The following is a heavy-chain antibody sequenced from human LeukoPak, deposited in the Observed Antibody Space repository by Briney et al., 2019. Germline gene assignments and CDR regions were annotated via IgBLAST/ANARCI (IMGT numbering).Heavy chain of an antibody. J-gene: IGHJ6*03. CDR3: ARGRQEVSMIVVVMTAVSYYLDV. D-gene: IGHD3-22*01. V-gene: IGHV4-34*01. Sequence: SGTLSLTCAVYGGSFSGYYWTWIRQAPGKGLEWIGEINPSGRISYNPSLKSRLTISVDASKNQFSLNLRSLTAADTAVYYCARGRQEVSMIVVVMTAVSYYLDVWGKGTTVTVS. CDR1: GGSFSGYY. CDR2: INPSGRI.